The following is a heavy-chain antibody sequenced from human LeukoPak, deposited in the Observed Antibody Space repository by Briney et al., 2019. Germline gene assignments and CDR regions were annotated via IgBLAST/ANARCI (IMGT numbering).Heavy chain of an antibody. D-gene: IGHD1-14*01. CDR3: ARSEPKLDDAFDI. CDR2: INHSGST. Sequence: SETLSLTCAVYGGSFSGYYWSWIRQPPGKGLEWIGEINHSGSTNYNPSLKSRVTISVDTSKNQFSLKLSSVTAADTAVYYCARSEPKLDDAFDIWGQGTMVTVSS. CDR1: GGSFSGYY. V-gene: IGHV4-34*01. J-gene: IGHJ3*02.